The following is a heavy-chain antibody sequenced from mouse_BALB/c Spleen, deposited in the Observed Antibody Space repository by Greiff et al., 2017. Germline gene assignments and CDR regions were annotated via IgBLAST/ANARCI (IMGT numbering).Heavy chain of an antibody. V-gene: IGHV7-3*02. CDR1: GFTFTDYY. D-gene: IGHD1-1*01. CDR2: IRNKANGYTT. CDR3: ARDRVDWYFDV. Sequence: DVHLVESGGGLVQPGGSLRLSCATSGFTFTDYYMSWVRQPPGKALEWLGFIRNKANGYTTEYSASVKGRFTISRDNSQSILYLQMNTLRAEDSATYYCARDRVDWYFDVWGAGTTVTVSS. J-gene: IGHJ1*01.